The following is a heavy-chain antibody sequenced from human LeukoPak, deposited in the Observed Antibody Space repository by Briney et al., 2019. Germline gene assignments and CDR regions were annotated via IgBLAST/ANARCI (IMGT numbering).Heavy chain of an antibody. Sequence: GASVTVSCKASGYTFTKYFLHWVRQAPGQGLEWMGIINPSGSSTTYAQKFQGRVTMTRDTSTSTVYMELSSLRSEDTAVYYCARTSGRTFDYWGQGTLVTVSS. J-gene: IGHJ4*02. V-gene: IGHV1-46*01. CDR1: GYTFTKYF. CDR2: INPSGSST. CDR3: ARTSGRTFDY.